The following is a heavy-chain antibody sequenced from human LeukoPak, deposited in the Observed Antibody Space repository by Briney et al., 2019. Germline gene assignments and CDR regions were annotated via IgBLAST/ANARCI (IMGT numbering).Heavy chain of an antibody. D-gene: IGHD3-22*01. J-gene: IGHJ4*02. CDR2: INPNSGGT. CDR3: ARDRAESDASSGYRYDY. CDR1: GYTFTSYY. V-gene: IGHV1-2*02. Sequence: ASVKVSCKASGYTFTSYYIHWVRQAPGQGLEWMGWINPNSGGTNYAQKFQGRVTMTRDTSISTAYMELSRLRSDDTAVYYCARDRAESDASSGYRYDYWGQGTLVTVSS.